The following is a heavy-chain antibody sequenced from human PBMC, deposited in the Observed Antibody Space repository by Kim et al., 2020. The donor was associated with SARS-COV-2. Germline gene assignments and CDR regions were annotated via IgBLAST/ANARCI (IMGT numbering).Heavy chain of an antibody. CDR1: GFTFSTYS. Sequence: GGSLRLSCAASGFTFSTYSMNWVRQAPAKGLEWVSSISSSSSYIYYADSVKVQITISRDNAKNSLYLQIYSLRAEDTAVYYCARGAIQLWRGGAFDILGQGTMVTVSS. CDR3: ARGAIQLWRGGAFDI. J-gene: IGHJ3*02. V-gene: IGHV3-21*01. D-gene: IGHD5-18*01. CDR2: ISSSSSYI.